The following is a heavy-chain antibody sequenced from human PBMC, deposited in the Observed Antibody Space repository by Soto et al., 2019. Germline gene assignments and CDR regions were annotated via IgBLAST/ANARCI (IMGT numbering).Heavy chain of an antibody. J-gene: IGHJ3*02. Sequence: PGGSLRLSCAVSGFTFSSYAMSWVRQAPGMGLEWVSAISGSGGSTYYADSVKGRFTISRDNSKNTLYLQMNSLRAEDTAVYYCAKAPPDDYGRNDAFDSWGQGTMVTVAS. D-gene: IGHD4-17*01. V-gene: IGHV3-23*01. CDR1: GFTFSSYA. CDR3: AKAPPDDYGRNDAFDS. CDR2: ISGSGGST.